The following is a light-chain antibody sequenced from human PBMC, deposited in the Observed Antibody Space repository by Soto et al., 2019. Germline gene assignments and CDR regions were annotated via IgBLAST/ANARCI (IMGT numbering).Light chain of an antibody. CDR2: YAS. V-gene: IGKV3-20*01. J-gene: IGKJ1*01. CDR3: QQYGSSPPFT. CDR1: QRVISSS. Sequence: EIVLTQSPGTLSLSPGERATLSCRASQRVISSSLAWYQQKPGQSPRLLISYASSRTTGIPDRFSGSGSGTEFTLTISSLQSEDFAVYYCQQYGSSPPFTFGQGTKVDNK.